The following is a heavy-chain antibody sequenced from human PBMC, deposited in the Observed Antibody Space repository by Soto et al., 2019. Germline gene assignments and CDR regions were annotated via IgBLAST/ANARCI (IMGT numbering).Heavy chain of an antibody. D-gene: IGHD2-15*01. V-gene: IGHV3-23*01. J-gene: IGHJ4*02. CDR3: AKDLYRYCAGGSCYVFDY. CDR1: GFTFSNYA. CDR2: VSGNGGST. Sequence: EVQLLESGGGLVQPGGSLRLSCAASGFTFSNYAMRWVRQAPGKGLEWVSGVSGNGGSTYYADSVKGRFTISRDNSKNTLYLKMNSLRAEDTAVYYCAKDLYRYCAGGSCYVFDYWGQGALVTVSA.